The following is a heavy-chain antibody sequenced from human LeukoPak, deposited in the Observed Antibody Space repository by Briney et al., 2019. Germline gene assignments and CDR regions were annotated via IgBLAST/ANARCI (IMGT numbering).Heavy chain of an antibody. V-gene: IGHV3-7*01. CDR3: ARALGSVSSY. Sequence: GGSLRLSCAASGFTFTSYWMHWVRQAPGKGLEWVANIKQDGSEKYYVDSVKGRFTISRDNARNSVYLQMNSLRAEDTAVYYCARALGSVSSYWDQGTLVTVSS. CDR2: IKQDGSEK. CDR1: GFTFTSYW. D-gene: IGHD3-16*01. J-gene: IGHJ4*02.